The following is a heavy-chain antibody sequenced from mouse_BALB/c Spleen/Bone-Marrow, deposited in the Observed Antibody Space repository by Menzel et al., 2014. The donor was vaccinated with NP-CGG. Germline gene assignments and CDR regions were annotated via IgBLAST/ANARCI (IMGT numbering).Heavy chain of an antibody. Sequence: QVQLKQSGPGLVQPSQSLSITCTVSGFSLTSYGVHWVRQSPGKGLEWLGVIWRGGSTDYNAAFMSRPSITKDNSKSQVFFKMNSLQADDTAIYYCAKNEGGQLGPYWGQGTLVTVSA. CDR2: IWRGGST. V-gene: IGHV2-5*01. D-gene: IGHD3-2*01. J-gene: IGHJ3*01. CDR1: GFSLTSYG. CDR3: AKNEGGQLGPY.